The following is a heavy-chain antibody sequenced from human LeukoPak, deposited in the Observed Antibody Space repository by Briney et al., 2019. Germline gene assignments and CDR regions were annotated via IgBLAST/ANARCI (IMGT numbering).Heavy chain of an antibody. Sequence: GASVKVSCKASGYTFTDYGMHWVRQAPGQRLEWMAWINAGNGNAKYSQKFQGRVTITRDTSASTAYMELSSLRSEDTAVYYCAPLSLGDYWGQGTLVTVSS. J-gene: IGHJ4*02. CDR1: GYTFTDYG. D-gene: IGHD5/OR15-5a*01. CDR2: INAGNGNA. V-gene: IGHV1-3*01. CDR3: APLSLGDY.